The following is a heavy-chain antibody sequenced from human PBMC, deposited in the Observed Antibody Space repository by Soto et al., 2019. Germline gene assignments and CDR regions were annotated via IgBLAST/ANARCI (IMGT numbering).Heavy chain of an antibody. CDR3: AKPPPQTLHSGSYFDY. D-gene: IGHD1-26*01. Sequence: QVQLVESGGGVVQPGRSLRLSCAASGFTFSSYGMHWVRQAPGKGLEWVAVISYDGSNKYYADSVKGRFTISRDNSKNTLYLQMKSLRAEDTAVYYCAKPPPQTLHSGSYFDYWGQGTLVTVSS. CDR2: ISYDGSNK. V-gene: IGHV3-30*18. CDR1: GFTFSSYG. J-gene: IGHJ4*02.